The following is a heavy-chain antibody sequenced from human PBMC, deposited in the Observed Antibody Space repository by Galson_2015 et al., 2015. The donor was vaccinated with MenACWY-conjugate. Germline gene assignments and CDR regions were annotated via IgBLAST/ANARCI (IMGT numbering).Heavy chain of an antibody. D-gene: IGHD6-6*01. Sequence: QSGAEVKKPGESLKISCKGFGYSFSSYWIGWVRQMPGKGLEWMGIMHPGDSDTRYSPSFQGQVTISADQSISTAHLQWTSLKSSDSGIYFCARRSARSHFDHWGQGTLVTVSS. V-gene: IGHV5-51*03. CDR1: GYSFSSYW. J-gene: IGHJ4*02. CDR2: MHPGDSDT. CDR3: ARRSARSHFDH.